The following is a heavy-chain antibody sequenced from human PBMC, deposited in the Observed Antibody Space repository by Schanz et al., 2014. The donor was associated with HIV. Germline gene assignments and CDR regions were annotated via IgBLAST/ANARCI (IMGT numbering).Heavy chain of an antibody. D-gene: IGHD3-22*01. J-gene: IGHJ4*02. CDR2: ISGGGDST. V-gene: IGHV3-23*01. CDR1: GFTFSNFA. Sequence: EVQMLESGGGSVQPGGSLRLSCAASGFTFSNFAMSWVRQAPGKGLEWVSAISGGGDSTYYADSVKGRFTISRDNSKNTLYLQMNSLRAEDTAVYYCAKPEYDSRGNSQSHFDSWGQGTLVTVSS. CDR3: AKPEYDSRGNSQSHFDS.